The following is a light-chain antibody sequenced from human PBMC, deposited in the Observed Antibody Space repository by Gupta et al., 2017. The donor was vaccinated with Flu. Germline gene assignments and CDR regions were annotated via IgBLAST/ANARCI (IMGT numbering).Light chain of an antibody. CDR2: DAS. CDR3: QQRHKWPPIT. V-gene: IGKV3-11*01. J-gene: IGKJ5*01. CDR1: QSVSRY. Sequence: EVVLTQSPATLSLFPGERATLSCRASQSVSRYLAWYQQKPGQAPRLLIYDASNRATDIPARFSGSGSGTDFTLTISSREHEDFAVYYCQQRHKWPPITFGQGTRLEIK.